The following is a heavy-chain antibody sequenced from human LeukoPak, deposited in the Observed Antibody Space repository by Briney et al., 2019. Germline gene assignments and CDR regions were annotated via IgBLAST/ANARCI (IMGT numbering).Heavy chain of an antibody. J-gene: IGHJ4*02. CDR3: AKDRGYSGYDPLDF. Sequence: GGSLRLSCAASGFTFSSYAMSWVRQAPGKGLEWVSAISGGGGSTYSADSVKGRFTISRDNSKNTLYLRMNSLRAEDTAVYYCAKDRGYSGYDPLDFWGQGALVTVSS. CDR2: ISGGGGST. V-gene: IGHV3-23*01. CDR1: GFTFSSYA. D-gene: IGHD5-12*01.